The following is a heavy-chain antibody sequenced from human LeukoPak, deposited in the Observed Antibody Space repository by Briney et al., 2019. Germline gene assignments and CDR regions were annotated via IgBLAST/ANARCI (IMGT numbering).Heavy chain of an antibody. Sequence: GASVKVSCKASGYTFTGYYMHWVRQAPGQGLEWMGWINPNSGGTNYAQKFQGRVTMTRDTSISTAYMELSRLRSDDTAVYYCARAQGYYYDSSGYYIFVYWDQGTLVTVSS. J-gene: IGHJ4*02. CDR1: GYTFTGYY. D-gene: IGHD3-22*01. CDR3: ARAQGYYYDSSGYYIFVY. V-gene: IGHV1-2*02. CDR2: INPNSGGT.